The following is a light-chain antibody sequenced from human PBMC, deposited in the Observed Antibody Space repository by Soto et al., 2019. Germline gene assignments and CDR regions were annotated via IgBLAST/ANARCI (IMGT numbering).Light chain of an antibody. CDR1: QTISSW. J-gene: IGKJ1*01. CDR2: DAS. Sequence: DIQMTQSPSTLSGSVVYIFTITWRPSQTISSWLAWYQQKPGKAPKVLIFDASSLKTGVPSRFSGGGSGTEFTLTISNLQPDDFATYYCQQYDSYSSGPFGQGTKVDIK. CDR3: QQYDSYSSGP. V-gene: IGKV1-5*01.